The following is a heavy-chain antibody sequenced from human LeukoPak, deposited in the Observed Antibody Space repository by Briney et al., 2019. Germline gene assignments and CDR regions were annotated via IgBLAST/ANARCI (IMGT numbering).Heavy chain of an antibody. D-gene: IGHD2-2*02. Sequence: PGGSLRLSCAASGFTFSDYYMSWIRQAPGKGLEWVSYISSSGSTIYYADSVKGRFTISRDNSKNTLYLQMNSLRAEDTAVYYCAKDLAYGYCSSTSCYKGDWYFDLWGRGTLVTVSS. CDR2: ISSSGSTI. J-gene: IGHJ2*01. CDR3: AKDLAYGYCSSTSCYKGDWYFDL. CDR1: GFTFSDYY. V-gene: IGHV3-11*01.